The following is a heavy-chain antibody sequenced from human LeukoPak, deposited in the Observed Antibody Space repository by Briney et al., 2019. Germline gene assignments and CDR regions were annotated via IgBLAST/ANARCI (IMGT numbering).Heavy chain of an antibody. CDR2: ITSSSSYI. V-gene: IGHV3-21*01. CDR3: ARDPYSGNYGDYYYYYMDV. D-gene: IGHD1-26*01. J-gene: IGHJ6*03. Sequence: GGSLRLSCVASGFTFNTYNMNWVRQAPGKGLEWVSSITSSSSYIYYADSVKGRFTISRDNAKSLLYLQMNSLRDEDTAVYYCARDPYSGNYGDYYYYYMDVWGKGTTVTISS. CDR1: GFTFNTYN.